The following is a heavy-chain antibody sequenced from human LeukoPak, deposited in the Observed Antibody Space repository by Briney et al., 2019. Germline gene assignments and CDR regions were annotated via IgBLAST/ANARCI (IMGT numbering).Heavy chain of an antibody. J-gene: IGHJ4*02. CDR2: IDSSSHI. D-gene: IGHD5-24*01. Sequence: PGGSLRLSCAASGFPFSIHSMSWVRQAPGKGLEWVSSIDSSSHIYYADSMKGRFTISRDNAKNSLFLQMNSLRAEDTAVYYCARDFRTQFDGYSPPYHFDYWGQGALVTVSS. CDR3: ARDFRTQFDGYSPPYHFDY. V-gene: IGHV3-21*01. CDR1: GFPFSIHS.